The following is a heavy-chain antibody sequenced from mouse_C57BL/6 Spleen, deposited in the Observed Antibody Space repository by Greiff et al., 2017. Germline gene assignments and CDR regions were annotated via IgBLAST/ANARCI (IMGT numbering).Heavy chain of an antibody. CDR2: FNPSSGNT. CDR3: AKSDWDGDFAY. V-gene: IGHV1-4*01. D-gene: IGHD4-1*01. J-gene: IGHJ2*01. Sequence: VQLQQSGAELARPGASVKMSCKASGYTFTSYTMHWVKQRPGQGLEWIGYFNPSSGNTKYNQKFKDKATLTADKSSSTAYMQLSRLTSEDSAVXYCAKSDWDGDFAYWGQGTTLTVSS. CDR1: GYTFTSYT.